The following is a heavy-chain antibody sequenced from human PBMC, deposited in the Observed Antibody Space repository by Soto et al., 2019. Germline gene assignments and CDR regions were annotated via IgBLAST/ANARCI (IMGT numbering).Heavy chain of an antibody. Sequence: QVQLVQSGAEVKKPGSSVKVSCKASGVTFTSETISWLRQAPGQGLEWMGGIIHLFGAANYAQKFKGRLKITADESTSTVYMELSSLRSDDMAVYYCATELGENPASPFDSWGQGILVTVSS. J-gene: IGHJ4*02. D-gene: IGHD2-21*01. CDR1: GVTFTSET. CDR3: ATELGENPASPFDS. CDR2: IIHLFGAA. V-gene: IGHV1-69*01.